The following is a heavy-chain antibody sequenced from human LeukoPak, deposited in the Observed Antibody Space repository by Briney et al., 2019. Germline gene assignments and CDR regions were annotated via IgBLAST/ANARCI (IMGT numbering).Heavy chain of an antibody. CDR2: ISGSGGST. CDR1: GFTFSSYA. Sequence: PGGSLILSCAASGFTFSSYAMSWVRQAPGKGLEWVSAISGSGGSTYYADSVKGRFTISRDNSKNTLYLQMNSLRAEDTAVYYCARDPPPYSLRGPQQLVATRAEQLVSDWGQGTLVTVSS. D-gene: IGHD6-13*01. CDR3: ARDPPPYSLRGPQQLVATRAEQLVSD. V-gene: IGHV3-23*01. J-gene: IGHJ4*02.